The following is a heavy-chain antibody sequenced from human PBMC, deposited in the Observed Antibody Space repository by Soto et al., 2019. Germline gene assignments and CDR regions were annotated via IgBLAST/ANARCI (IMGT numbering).Heavy chain of an antibody. D-gene: IGHD6-13*01. Sequence: TSETLSLTCTVSGGSISSDSYYWGWIRQSPEKGLEWIASISYSGSTYYNPTLKSRLIISVDTSKSQFSLKLSSVTAADTAVYYCARYSSSWSKYVQHWGRGTLVTVSS. CDR3: ARYSSSWSKYVQH. CDR2: ISYSGST. CDR1: GGSISSDSYY. J-gene: IGHJ1*01. V-gene: IGHV4-39*01.